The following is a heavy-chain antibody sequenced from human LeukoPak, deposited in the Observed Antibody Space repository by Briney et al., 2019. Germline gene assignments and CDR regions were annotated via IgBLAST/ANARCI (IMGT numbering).Heavy chain of an antibody. CDR1: GYTFNKYG. Sequence: ASVKVSCKASGYTFNKYGISWVRQAPGQGLEWMGWISTYKGNTNYAQKLQGRVTMTTDTYTSTAYMELRSLRSDDTAVYYCARDRGATVTLGTFDIWGQGTMVTVSS. V-gene: IGHV1-18*01. D-gene: IGHD4-17*01. CDR2: ISTYKGNT. J-gene: IGHJ3*02. CDR3: ARDRGATVTLGTFDI.